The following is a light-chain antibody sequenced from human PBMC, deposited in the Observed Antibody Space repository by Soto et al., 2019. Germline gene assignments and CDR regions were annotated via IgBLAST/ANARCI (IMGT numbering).Light chain of an antibody. J-gene: IGLJ3*02. CDR3: TSYTSINTLV. V-gene: IGLV2-14*01. Sequence: QSALTQPASVSGSPGQSITISCTGTSNDVGGYNYVSWYQQHPGKAPKLMIYEVSNRPSGVFNRFSGSKSGNTASLTISGLQAEDEADYYCTSYTSINTLVFGGGTKLTVL. CDR1: SNDVGGYNY. CDR2: EVS.